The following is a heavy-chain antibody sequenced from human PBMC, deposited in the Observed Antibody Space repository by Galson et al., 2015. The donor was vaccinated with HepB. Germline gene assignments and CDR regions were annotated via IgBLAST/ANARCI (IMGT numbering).Heavy chain of an antibody. CDR1: GGSISSYY. CDR2: IYYSGST. D-gene: IGHD3-22*01. CDR3: ARRGYDSSGYYYEGFDY. Sequence: QVQLQESGPGLVKPSETLSLTCTVSGGSISSYYWSWIRQPPGKGLEWIGYIYYSGSTNYNPSLKSRVTISVDTSKNQFSLKLSSVTAADTAVYYCARRGYDSSGYYYEGFDYWGQGTLVTVSS. V-gene: IGHV4-59*08. J-gene: IGHJ4*02.